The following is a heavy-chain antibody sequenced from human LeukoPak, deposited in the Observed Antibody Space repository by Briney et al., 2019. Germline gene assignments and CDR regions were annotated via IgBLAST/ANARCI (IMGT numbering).Heavy chain of an antibody. V-gene: IGHV3-15*01. CDR3: TVHNFKTTAISYFNC. J-gene: IGHJ4*02. D-gene: IGHD4-17*01. Sequence: GGSLRLSCAGSGVTFSDAWMSWVRQAPGKGLEWVGRIKSEIDGGTIDYAAPVKGRFTISRDDSKNTLYLQMNSLKTEDTAVFYCTVHNFKTTAISYFNCWGQGTLVTVSS. CDR1: GVTFSDAW. CDR2: IKSEIDGGTI.